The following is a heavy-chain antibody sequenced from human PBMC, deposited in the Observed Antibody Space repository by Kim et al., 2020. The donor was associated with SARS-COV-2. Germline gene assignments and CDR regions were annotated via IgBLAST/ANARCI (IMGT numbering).Heavy chain of an antibody. D-gene: IGHD3-10*01. CDR1: GFTFSNNG. V-gene: IGHV3-23*01. CDR2: ILAGGSGT. J-gene: IGHJ4*02. Sequence: GGSLRLSCAASGFTFSNNGMSWVRQSPGKGLEWVSDILAGGSGTYYADSVKGRFSISRDNSKNTVYLQMSSLRVDDTAVYYCTGHGSGSSWGQGTLVTVSS. CDR3: TGHGSGSS.